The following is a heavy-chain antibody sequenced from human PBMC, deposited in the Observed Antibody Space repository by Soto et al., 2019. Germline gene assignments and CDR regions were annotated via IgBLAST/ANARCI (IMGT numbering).Heavy chain of an antibody. CDR1: GFSFSSYA. Sequence: GGSLRLSCGASGFSFSSYAMSWVRQAPGKGLEWVSSIRAGAGRTFYAESVKGRFTISRDDSESALFLQMSSLRAEDTAVYYCARMPSMSVGTNWFDSWGQGTLVTVSS. V-gene: IGHV3-23*01. CDR3: ARMPSMSVGTNWFDS. CDR2: IRAGAGRT. D-gene: IGHD2-15*01. J-gene: IGHJ5*01.